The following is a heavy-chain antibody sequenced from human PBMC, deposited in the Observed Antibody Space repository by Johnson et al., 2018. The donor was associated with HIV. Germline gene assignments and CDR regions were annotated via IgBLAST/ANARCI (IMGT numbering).Heavy chain of an antibody. V-gene: IGHV3-11*01. J-gene: IGHJ3*02. D-gene: IGHD2-15*01. CDR1: GFTFSDSY. CDR2: ISSSGGTI. CDR3: ARPPGVGSVDAFDI. Sequence: QVQLVESGGGLVKPGGSLRLSCAASGFTFSDSYMTWIRQAPGKGLEWVSYISSSGGTIDYADSVKGRFTISRHNAKNSLYLQMNSLRAEDTAVYYGARPPGVGSVDAFDIWGQGTMVTVSS.